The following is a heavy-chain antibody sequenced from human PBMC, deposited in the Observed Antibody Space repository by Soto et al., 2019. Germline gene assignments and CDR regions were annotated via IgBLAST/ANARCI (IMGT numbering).Heavy chain of an antibody. CDR2: IYYSGST. CDR1: CGSFSGYY. J-gene: IGHJ3*02. D-gene: IGHD6-13*01. CDR3: ARLHIAVAVRAFDI. V-gene: IGHV4-34*01. Sequence: SETLSVTCAVYCGSFSGYYWTWIRQPPGTGLEWIGSIYYSGSTYYNPSLKSRVTISVDTSKNQFSLKLSSVTAADTAVYYCARLHIAVAVRAFDIWGQGTMVTVS.